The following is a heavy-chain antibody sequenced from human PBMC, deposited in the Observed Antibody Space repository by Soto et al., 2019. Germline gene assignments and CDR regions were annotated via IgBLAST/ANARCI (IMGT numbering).Heavy chain of an antibody. J-gene: IGHJ4*02. CDR1: GGSFSGYY. CDR3: ARGRGDYFDY. Sequence: QVQLQQWGAGLLKPSETLSLTCAVYGGSFSGYYWSWIRQPPGKGQEWSGAINHSGTTNYNPSLKSRVTISVDTSKNQFSLKLSSVTAADTAVYYCARGRGDYFDYWGQGTLVTVSS. V-gene: IGHV4-34*01. D-gene: IGHD4-17*01. CDR2: INHSGTT.